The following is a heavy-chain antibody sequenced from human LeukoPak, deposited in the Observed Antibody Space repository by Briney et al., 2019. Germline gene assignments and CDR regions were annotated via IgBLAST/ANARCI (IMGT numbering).Heavy chain of an antibody. CDR2: IYYSGST. V-gene: IGHV4-39*01. Sequence: PSETLSLTCTVSGGSISSSSYYWGWIRQPPGKGLEWIGSIYYSGSTYYNPSLKSRVTISVDTSKNQFSLKLSSVTAADTAVYYCARLKGPTIVGFFDYWGQGTLVTVSS. CDR3: ARLKGPTIVGFFDY. CDR1: GGSISSSSYY. J-gene: IGHJ4*02. D-gene: IGHD3-22*01.